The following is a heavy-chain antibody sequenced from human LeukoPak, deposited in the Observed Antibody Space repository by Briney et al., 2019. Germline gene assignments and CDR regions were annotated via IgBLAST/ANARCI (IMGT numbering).Heavy chain of an antibody. D-gene: IGHD2-15*01. V-gene: IGHV3-30*18. CDR2: ISYDGSNK. J-gene: IGHJ6*04. Sequence: PGGSLRLSCAASGFTFSSYGMHWVRQAPGKGLEGVAVISYDGSNKYYADSVKGRFTISRDNSKNTLYLQMNSLRAEDTAVYYCAKDRGYCSGGSCPELRYYYYYYGMDVWGKGTTVTVSS. CDR3: AKDRGYCSGGSCPELRYYYYYYGMDV. CDR1: GFTFSSYG.